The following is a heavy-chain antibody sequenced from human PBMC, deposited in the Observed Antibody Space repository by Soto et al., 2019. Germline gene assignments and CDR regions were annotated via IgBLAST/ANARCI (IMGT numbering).Heavy chain of an antibody. CDR3: ARQRRTVTTTNYFDY. D-gene: IGHD4-4*01. V-gene: IGHV5-51*01. Sequence: PGESLKISCKGSGYSFTSYWIGWVRQMPGKGLEWMGIIYPGDSDTRYSPSFQGQVTISADKSISTAYLQWSSLKASDTAMYYCARQRRTVTTTNYFDYWGQGTLVTVSS. J-gene: IGHJ4*02. CDR2: IYPGDSDT. CDR1: GYSFTSYW.